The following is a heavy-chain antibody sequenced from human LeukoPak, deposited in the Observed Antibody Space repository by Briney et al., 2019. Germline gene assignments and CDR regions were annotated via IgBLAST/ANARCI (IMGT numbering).Heavy chain of an antibody. CDR2: ISAYNGNT. CDR1: GYTFTSYG. J-gene: IGHJ6*02. V-gene: IGHV1-18*01. Sequence: ASVKVSCKASGYTFTSYGISWVRQAPGQGLEWMGWISAYNGNTNYAQKLQGRVTMTTDTSTSTAYMELRSLRSDDTAVYCCARDQSRRYFDWLSRIPALSMDVWGQGTTVTVSS. D-gene: IGHD3-9*01. CDR3: ARDQSRRYFDWLSRIPALSMDV.